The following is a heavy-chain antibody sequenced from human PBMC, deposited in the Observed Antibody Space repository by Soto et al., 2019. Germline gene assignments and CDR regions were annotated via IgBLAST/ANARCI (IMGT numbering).Heavy chain of an antibody. D-gene: IGHD3-16*02. CDR1: GFTFISYA. CDR2: ISCSGST. V-gene: IGHV3-23*01. CDR3: AKEKDYDYVWGSYRYTSDY. Sequence: PGGSLRLSCASSGFTFISYAMSWVRQAPGKGLEWVSAISCSGSTFYADSVKGRFTISRDDSKNTLYLQMNSLRAEDTAVYYCAKEKDYDYVWGSYRYTSDYWGQGTLVTVSS. J-gene: IGHJ4*02.